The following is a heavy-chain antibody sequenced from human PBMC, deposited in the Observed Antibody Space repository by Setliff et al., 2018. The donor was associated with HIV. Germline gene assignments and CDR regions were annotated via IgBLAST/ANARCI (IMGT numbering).Heavy chain of an antibody. CDR3: ARGPYGDPWKLFDP. Sequence: SETLSLTCAVSGDSISRAYYWAWLRQSPGKGLEWIGSAYHSGTTYYNPSLNGRVTISVDTSKNQFSLNLRSVTASDTAVYYCARGPYGDPWKLFDPWGQGLLVTVSS. J-gene: IGHJ5*02. D-gene: IGHD4-17*01. V-gene: IGHV4-38-2*01. CDR1: GDSISRAYY. CDR2: AYHSGTT.